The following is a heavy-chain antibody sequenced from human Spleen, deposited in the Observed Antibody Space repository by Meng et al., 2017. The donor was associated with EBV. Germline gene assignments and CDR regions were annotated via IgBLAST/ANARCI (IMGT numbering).Heavy chain of an antibody. D-gene: IGHD1-26*01. Sequence: QLQLRESGPGQVKASETLSLPCTVSGASISSFYYWGGIRQPPGRGLEWIGSVHYTGSTYYSPSLKSRVTVSVDTSKNQFSLRLTSVTAADTAVYYCARPFPSWESPRLDPFGAWGQGTLVTVSS. CDR1: GASISSFYY. J-gene: IGHJ5*02. CDR2: VHYTGST. V-gene: IGHV4-39*01. CDR3: ARPFPSWESPRLDPFGA.